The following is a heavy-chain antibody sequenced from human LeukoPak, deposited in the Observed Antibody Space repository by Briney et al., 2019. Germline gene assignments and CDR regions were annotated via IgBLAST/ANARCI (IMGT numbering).Heavy chain of an antibody. CDR1: GFTFSSYA. CDR3: VKRLNNYFDY. CDR2: ISSNGGST. D-gene: IGHD4/OR15-4a*01. Sequence: PGGSLRLSCSASGFTFSSYATHWVRQAPGKGLEFVSGISSNGGSTYYTDPVKGRLTISRDNSKNTVYLQMSSLRPEDTAVYFCVKRLNNYFDYWGQGTLVTVSS. V-gene: IGHV3-64D*06. J-gene: IGHJ4*02.